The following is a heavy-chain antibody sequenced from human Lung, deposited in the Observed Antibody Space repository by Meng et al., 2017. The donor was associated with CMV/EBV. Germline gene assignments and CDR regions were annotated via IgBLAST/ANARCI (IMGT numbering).Heavy chain of an antibody. CDR3: AREYCSATSCYLVASGGMNV. CDR2: IHHSGRT. Sequence: LXCAVSGGFISSSSWWRWVRQPPGKGLEWIGEIHHSGRTKYNPSLKSRVIISVDKSKNQFTLNLSSVTAADTAVYFCAREYCSATSCYLVASGGMNVXGQAXTVTVSS. CDR1: GGFISSSSW. J-gene: IGHJ6*02. D-gene: IGHD2-2*01. V-gene: IGHV4-4*01.